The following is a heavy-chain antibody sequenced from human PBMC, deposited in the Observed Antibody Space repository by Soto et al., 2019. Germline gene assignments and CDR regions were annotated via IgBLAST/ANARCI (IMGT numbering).Heavy chain of an antibody. V-gene: IGHV3-30*03. D-gene: IGHD3-22*01. CDR3: ARVRRSSGYYYGY. CDR1: GFTFSNYV. CDR2: IPYDGSNK. J-gene: IGHJ4*02. Sequence: GGSLRLSCAASGFTFSNYVMHWVRQAPGKGLEWVAVIPYDGSNKYYADSVRGRFTISRDNSKNTLFLQMNSLRPEDTAVYYCARVRRSSGYYYGYWGQGTPVTVSS.